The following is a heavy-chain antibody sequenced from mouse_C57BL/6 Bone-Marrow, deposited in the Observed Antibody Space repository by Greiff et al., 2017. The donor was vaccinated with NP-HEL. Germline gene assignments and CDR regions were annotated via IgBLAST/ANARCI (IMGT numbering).Heavy chain of an antibody. Sequence: QVQLQQSGPGLVQPSQILSITLTVSGFSLTCYGVHWVRPSPGKGLELLGVIWCGGSTDYNAAFISRLSLSKDNSKSQVFLKMNSLQDDDTAIYYCAIKREYYFDDWGQGTTLTVSS. V-gene: IGHV2-2*01. CDR1: GFSLTCYG. CDR2: IWCGGST. J-gene: IGHJ2*01. CDR3: AIKREYYFDD.